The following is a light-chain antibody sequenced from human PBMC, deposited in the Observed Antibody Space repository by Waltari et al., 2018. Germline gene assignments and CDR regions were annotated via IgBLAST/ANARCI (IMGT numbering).Light chain of an antibody. J-gene: IGKJ3*01. CDR1: QSVSSSS. V-gene: IGKV3-20*01. CDR2: GAS. Sequence: EIVLTLSPNTMSLSPGGRATLYCRASQSVSSSSLAWYQQKPGQAPRLLIYGASSRATGIPDRFSGSGSGTDFTLTISRLGPEDFAVYYCQQYGSSPFTFGPGTKVDIK. CDR3: QQYGSSPFT.